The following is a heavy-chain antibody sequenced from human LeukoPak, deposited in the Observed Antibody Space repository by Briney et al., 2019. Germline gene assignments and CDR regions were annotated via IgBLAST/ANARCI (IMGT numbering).Heavy chain of an antibody. Sequence: GGSLRLSCAASGFSFSSYDMSWVRQAPGKGLEWVSAISGGASNTYYADSVKGRFTISRDNSKNTLYLQMNSLRAEDTAFYYCAKENPRGYWGQGTLVTVSS. CDR2: ISGGASNT. CDR3: AKENPRGY. J-gene: IGHJ4*02. V-gene: IGHV3-23*01. CDR1: GFSFSSYD. D-gene: IGHD3-10*01.